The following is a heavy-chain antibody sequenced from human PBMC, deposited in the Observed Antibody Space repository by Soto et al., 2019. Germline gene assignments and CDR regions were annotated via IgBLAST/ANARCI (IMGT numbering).Heavy chain of an antibody. CDR3: ATAPGEQHLESSGY. Sequence: GGSLRLSCAASGFTFSSYAMSWVRQAPGKGLEWVSAISGSGGSTYYAGSVKGRFTISRDNSKNTLYLQMNSLRAEDTAVYYCATAPGEQHLESSGYYGHGTLFPISS. CDR1: GFTFSSYA. D-gene: IGHD6-13*01. CDR2: ISGSGGST. J-gene: IGHJ4*01. V-gene: IGHV3-23*01.